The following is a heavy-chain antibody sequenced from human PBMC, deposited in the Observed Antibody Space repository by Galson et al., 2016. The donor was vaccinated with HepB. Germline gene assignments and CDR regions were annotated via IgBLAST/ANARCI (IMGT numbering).Heavy chain of an antibody. J-gene: IGHJ4*02. Sequence: SETLSLTCTVAGGSISSNNHYWGWIRQPPGKGLEWIGSIYHNENTYYNPSPESRVTMSVDTSKNQFSLNLGSVTAADTAVYSCARHAYSSPRYYFDFWGQGRLITVSS. D-gene: IGHD4-11*01. CDR1: GGSISSNNHY. CDR2: IYHNENT. V-gene: IGHV4-39*01. CDR3: ARHAYSSPRYYFDF.